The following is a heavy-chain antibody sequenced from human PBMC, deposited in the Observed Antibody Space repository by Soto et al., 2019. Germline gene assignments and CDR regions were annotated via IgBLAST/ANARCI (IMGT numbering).Heavy chain of an antibody. D-gene: IGHD1-26*01. CDR2: IYPDDSDT. Sequence: GESLKISCKGSGYSFTNYWIAWVRQMPGKGLEWMGIIYPDDSDTRYSPSFQGQVNISADKSINTAYLQWASLKASDIAMYYCARRRGGSYFLFDHWGQGTPVTVSS. CDR3: ARRRGGSYFLFDH. J-gene: IGHJ4*02. V-gene: IGHV5-51*01. CDR1: GYSFTNYW.